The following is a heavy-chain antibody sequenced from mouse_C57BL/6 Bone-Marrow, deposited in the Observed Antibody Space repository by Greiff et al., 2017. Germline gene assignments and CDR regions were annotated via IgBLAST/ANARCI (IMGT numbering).Heavy chain of an antibody. V-gene: IGHV1-26*01. CDR1: GYTFTDYY. J-gene: IGHJ1*01. CDR2: INPNNGGT. D-gene: IGHD6-1*01. Sequence: EVQLQQSGPELVKPGASVKISCKASGYTFTDYYMNWVKQSPGQSLEWIGDINPNNGGTSYNQKFKGKATLTVDKSSSTAYMQLRSLTSEDSAVYYCASQYFPSAIDDWGPGTSVTVSS. CDR3: ASQYFPSAIDD.